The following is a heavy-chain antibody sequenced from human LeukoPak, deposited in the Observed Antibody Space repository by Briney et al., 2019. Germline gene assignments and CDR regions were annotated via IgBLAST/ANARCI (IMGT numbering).Heavy chain of an antibody. D-gene: IGHD6-6*01. CDR1: GGSISNSAYY. CDR3: ARGYASSSGGYYYYGMDV. Sequence: SETLSFTCTVSGGSISNSAYYWGWIRQPPGEGLEWIGSIYYSGSTYYNPSLKSRGTISVDTSKNQLSLKLSSVTAADTAVYYCARGYASSSGGYYYYGMDVWGQGTTVTVSS. CDR2: IYYSGST. V-gene: IGHV4-39*01. J-gene: IGHJ6*02.